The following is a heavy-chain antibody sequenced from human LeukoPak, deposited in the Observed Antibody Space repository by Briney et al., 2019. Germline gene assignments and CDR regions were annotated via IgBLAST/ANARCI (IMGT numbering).Heavy chain of an antibody. CDR1: GYTFTGYY. J-gene: IGHJ4*02. CDR2: INPNSGGT. D-gene: IGHD2-2*01. CDR3: AKAWGWYQLLEAPLYGGNFDY. V-gene: IGHV1-2*02. Sequence: GASVKVSCKASGYTFTGYYMHWVRQAPGQGLEWMGWINPNSGGTNYAQKFQGRVTMTRDTSISTAYMELSRLGSDDTAVYYCAKAWGWYQLLEAPLYGGNFDYWGQGTLVTVSS.